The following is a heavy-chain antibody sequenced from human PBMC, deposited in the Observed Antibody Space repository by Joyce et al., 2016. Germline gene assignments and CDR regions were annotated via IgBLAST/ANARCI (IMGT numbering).Heavy chain of an antibody. CDR2: IRITNDYT. Sequence: QVQLVESGGGLVKPGGSLRLSCTASGFLFSDFYMSWFRQAPGKGLEWVSYIRITNDYTEPSDSVKGRFTIASANAKNSLYLQMNSLRVEDTAVYYCATTLGQCPYGHGVHWGQGTLVTVSS. CDR3: ATTLGQCPYGHGVH. J-gene: IGHJ4*02. CDR1: GFLFSDFY. V-gene: IGHV3-11*06. D-gene: IGHD3-10*01.